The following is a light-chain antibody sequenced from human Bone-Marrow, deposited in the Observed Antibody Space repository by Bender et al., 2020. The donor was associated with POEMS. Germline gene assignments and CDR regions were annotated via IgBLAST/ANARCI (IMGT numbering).Light chain of an antibody. CDR1: SSNIGSNT. J-gene: IGLJ1*01. CDR3: AAWDDRLNGYV. CDR2: RNN. Sequence: QSVLTQPPSASGTPGQRVTISCSGGSSNIGSNTVSWYHQLPGTAPKLLMYRNNQRPSGVPDRFSGSKSGTSASLAISGLQSEDEAEYYCAAWDDRLNGYVFGTGTKVTVL. V-gene: IGLV1-44*01.